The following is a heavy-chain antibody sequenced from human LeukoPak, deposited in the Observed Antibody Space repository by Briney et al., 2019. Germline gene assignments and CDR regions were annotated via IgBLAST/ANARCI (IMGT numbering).Heavy chain of an antibody. CDR1: GGPIRSSSYY. CDR2: IYYSGST. V-gene: IGHV4-39*01. CDR3: ARNSCPSGSCYDNRGYFDY. D-gene: IGHD2-15*01. J-gene: IGHJ4*02. Sequence: SETLSLTCTVPGGPIRSSSYYWGWIRQSPGKGLEWIESIYYSGSTYYNPSRKSRVTISVDTSKNQFSLRLSSATAADTAVYYCARNSCPSGSCYDNRGYFDYWGQGTLVTVSS.